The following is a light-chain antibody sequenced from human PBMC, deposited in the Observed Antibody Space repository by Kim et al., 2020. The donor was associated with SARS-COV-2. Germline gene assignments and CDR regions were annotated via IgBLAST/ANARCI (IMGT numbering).Light chain of an antibody. Sequence: SITISCTGNSSDVGAYNYVSWYQQHPGKAPKLMIYDVSNRPSGVSNRFSGSKSGNTASLTISGLQAEDEADYYCSSYTSSSTLYVFGTGTKVTVL. CDR2: DVS. V-gene: IGLV2-14*03. CDR1: SSDVGAYNY. J-gene: IGLJ1*01. CDR3: SSYTSSSTLYV.